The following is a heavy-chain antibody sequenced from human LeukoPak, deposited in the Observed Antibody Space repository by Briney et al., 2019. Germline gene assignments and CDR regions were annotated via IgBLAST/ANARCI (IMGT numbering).Heavy chain of an antibody. V-gene: IGHV3-30*04. J-gene: IGHJ4*02. CDR3: AREGPDIVADFDY. D-gene: IGHD5-12*01. Sequence: PGRSLRLSCAASGFTFSSYAMHWVRQAPGKGLEWVAVISYDGSNKYYADSVKGRFTISRDNSKNTLYLQMNSLRAEDTAVYYCAREGPDIVADFDYWGQGTLVTVSS. CDR1: GFTFSSYA. CDR2: ISYDGSNK.